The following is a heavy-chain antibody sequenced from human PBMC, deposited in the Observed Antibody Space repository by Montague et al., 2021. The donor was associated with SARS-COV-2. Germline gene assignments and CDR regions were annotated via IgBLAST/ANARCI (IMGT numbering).Heavy chain of an antibody. CDR1: GGPISGYY. V-gene: IGHV4-59*01. CDR2: IYYSGST. CDR3: ARLLRSCTNGVCRTYYYYAMDV. J-gene: IGHJ6*02. Sequence: SETLSLTCTVSGGPISGYYWSWIRQPPGKGLERIGYIYYSGSTKYNPFLESRVTVSVDRSKNQVSLKLSSVTAADTAVYYCARLLRSCTNGVCRTYYYYAMDVWGQGTTVTVSS. D-gene: IGHD2-8*01.